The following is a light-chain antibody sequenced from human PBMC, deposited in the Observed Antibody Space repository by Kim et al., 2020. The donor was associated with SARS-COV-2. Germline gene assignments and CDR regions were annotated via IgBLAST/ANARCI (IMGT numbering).Light chain of an antibody. CDR2: GKN. V-gene: IGLV3-19*01. J-gene: IGLJ2*01. CDR1: TLRTYF. CDR3: TSRDSTGNHLAV. Sequence: GQPVRMTSKGDTLRTYFPSWYQQQPGQAPVLVIYGKNNRPSGIPDRFSGSSSGNTASLTITGAQAEDEADYYCTSRDSTGNHLAVFGGGTQLTVL.